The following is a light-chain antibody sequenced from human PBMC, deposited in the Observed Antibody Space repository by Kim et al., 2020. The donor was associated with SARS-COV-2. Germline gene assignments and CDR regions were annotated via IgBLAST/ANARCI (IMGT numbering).Light chain of an antibody. CDR3: QQYNNWPPKFT. J-gene: IGKJ2*01. CDR2: GAS. CDR1: QSISIN. Sequence: SPGERASLSCSASQSISINLAWYQLKPGQAPRLLSYGASTRATGVPARFSASGSGTEFTLTIGSLQSEDYAVYYCQQYNNWPPKFTFGQGTKLEI. V-gene: IGKV3-15*01.